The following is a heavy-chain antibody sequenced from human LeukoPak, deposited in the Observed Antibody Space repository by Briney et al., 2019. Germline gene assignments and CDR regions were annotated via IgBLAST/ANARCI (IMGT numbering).Heavy chain of an antibody. CDR3: ARQTCSSSSCYIRYNWFDP. Sequence: SETLSLTCAVYGGSFSGYYWSWIHQPPGKGLEWIGEINHSGSTNYNPSLKSRVTISVDTSKNQFSLKLSSVTAADTAVYHCARQTCSSSSCYIRYNWFDPWGQGTLVTVSS. CDR2: INHSGST. V-gene: IGHV4-34*01. J-gene: IGHJ5*02. CDR1: GGSFSGYY. D-gene: IGHD2-2*02.